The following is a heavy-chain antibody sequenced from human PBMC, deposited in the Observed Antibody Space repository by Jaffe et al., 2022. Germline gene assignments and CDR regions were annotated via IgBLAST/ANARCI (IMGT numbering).Heavy chain of an antibody. CDR1: GFTFSSYG. J-gene: IGHJ3*02. CDR3: AKRGWGLRRRFDAFDI. V-gene: IGHV3-30*02. CDR2: IRYDGSNK. Sequence: QVQLVESGGGVVQPGGSLRLSCAASGFTFSSYGMHWVRQAPGKGLEWVAFIRYDGSNKYYADSVKGRFTISRDNSKNTLYLQMNSLRAEDTAVYYCAKRGWGLRRRFDAFDIWGQGTMVTVSS. D-gene: IGHD1-26*01.